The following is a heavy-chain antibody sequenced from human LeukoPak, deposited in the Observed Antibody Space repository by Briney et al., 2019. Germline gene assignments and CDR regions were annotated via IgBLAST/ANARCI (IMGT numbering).Heavy chain of an antibody. CDR2: IYYSGST. V-gene: IGHV4-59*08. J-gene: IGHJ3*02. Sequence: SETLSLTCTVSGGSISSYYWSWIRQPPGKGLEWIGYIYYSGSTNYNPSLKSRVTISVDTSKNQFSLKLSSVTAADTAVYYCARLSRGDYDFWSGYYSDAFDIWGQGTMVTVSS. CDR1: GGSISSYY. CDR3: ARLSRGDYDFWSGYYSDAFDI. D-gene: IGHD3-3*01.